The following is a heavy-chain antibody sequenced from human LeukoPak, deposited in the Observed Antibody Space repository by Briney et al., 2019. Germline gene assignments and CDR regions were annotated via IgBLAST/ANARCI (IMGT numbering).Heavy chain of an antibody. CDR2: ISGSGGST. CDR1: GFTFSSYW. V-gene: IGHV3-23*01. CDR3: AKDRRITGTTGGWFDP. J-gene: IGHJ5*02. D-gene: IGHD1-7*01. Sequence: GGSLRLSCAASGFTFSSYWMSWVRQAPGKGLEWVSAISGSGGSTYYADSVKGRFTISRDNSKNTLYLQMNSLRAEDTAVYYCAKDRRITGTTGGWFDPWGQGTLVTVSS.